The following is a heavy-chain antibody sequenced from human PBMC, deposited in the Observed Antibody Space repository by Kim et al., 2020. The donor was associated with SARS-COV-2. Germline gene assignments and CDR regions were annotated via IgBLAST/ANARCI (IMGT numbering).Heavy chain of an antibody. D-gene: IGHD1-1*01. CDR2: IYYSGST. CDR3: ARQVGHPRYDTNKNWFDP. V-gene: IGHV4-39*01. J-gene: IGHJ5*02. CDR1: GGSISSSSYY. Sequence: SETLSLTCTVSGGSISSSSYYWGWIRQPPGKGLEWIGSIYYSGSTYYNPSLRSRVTISVDTSKNQFSLKLSSVTAADTAVYYCARQVGHPRYDTNKNWFDPWGQGTLVTVSS.